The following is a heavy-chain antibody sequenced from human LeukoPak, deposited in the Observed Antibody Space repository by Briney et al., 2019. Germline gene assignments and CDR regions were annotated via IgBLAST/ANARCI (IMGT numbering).Heavy chain of an antibody. Sequence: GGTLRLSCAASGFTFSNYWMHWVRHAPGKGLVWVSRIKGDGSHTIYADSVKGRFTISRDNAKNTLYLQMKCLRDEDTAVYYCVRDWDHFDFDSWGQGTLVTVSS. CDR3: VRDWDHFDFDS. CDR2: IKGDGSHT. CDR1: GFTFSNYW. D-gene: IGHD1-14*01. J-gene: IGHJ5*01. V-gene: IGHV3-74*01.